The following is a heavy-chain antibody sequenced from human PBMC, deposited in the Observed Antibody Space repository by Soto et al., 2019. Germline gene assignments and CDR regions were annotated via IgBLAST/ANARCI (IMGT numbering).Heavy chain of an antibody. CDR3: AKDLGRYSGSYYNY. D-gene: IGHD1-26*01. Sequence: EVQLLESGGGLVQPGGPRKLSLAPSGLTFSAFAMSWAGQAPGKGLEWVSAISGSGGSTYYADSVKGRFTISRDNSKNTLYLQMNSLRAEDTAVYYCAKDLGRYSGSYYNYWGQGTLVTVSS. CDR2: ISGSGGST. J-gene: IGHJ4*02. CDR1: GLTFSAFA. V-gene: IGHV3-23*01.